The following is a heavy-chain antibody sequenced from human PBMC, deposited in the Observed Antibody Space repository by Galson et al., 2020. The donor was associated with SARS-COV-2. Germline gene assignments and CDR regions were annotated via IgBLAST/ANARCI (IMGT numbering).Heavy chain of an antibody. CDR1: GGSISSSY. CDR2: IYYSGST. D-gene: IGHD3-3*02. Sequence: SETLSLTCTVSGGSISSSYWSWIRQPPGKGLEWIGYIYYSGSTNYNPSLKSRVTISVDTSKNQFSLKLSSVTAADTAVYYCAREPLDPPAFDIWGQGTMVTVSS. CDR3: AREPLDPPAFDI. V-gene: IGHV4-59*01. J-gene: IGHJ3*02.